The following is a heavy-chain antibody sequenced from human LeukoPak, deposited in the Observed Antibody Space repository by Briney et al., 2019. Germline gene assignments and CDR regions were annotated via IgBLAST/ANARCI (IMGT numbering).Heavy chain of an antibody. Sequence: ASVKVSCKASGYTFTNYPIHWVRQAPGQRLEWMGWINAGNGNTKYSQKFQGRVTITRDTSASTAYMELSSLRSEDTAVYYCARDCDFWSGYLVYWGQGTLVTVSS. V-gene: IGHV1-3*01. J-gene: IGHJ4*02. CDR3: ARDCDFWSGYLVY. D-gene: IGHD3-3*01. CDR2: INAGNGNT. CDR1: GYTFTNYP.